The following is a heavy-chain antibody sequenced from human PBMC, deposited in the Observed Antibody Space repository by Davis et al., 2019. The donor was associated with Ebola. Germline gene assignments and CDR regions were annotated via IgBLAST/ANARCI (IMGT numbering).Heavy chain of an antibody. D-gene: IGHD1-1*01. Sequence: AASVKVSCKFSGGPYDDYGINWVRQAPGQGLEWMGRISHYDFSTNYGEKFQDRVTLTTDTSTNTAYMELRSLRSDDTAVYFCASTTSMESTHFYYYALDVWGQGTTVTVSS. V-gene: IGHV1-18*01. CDR1: GGPYDDYG. CDR2: ISHYDFST. J-gene: IGHJ6*02. CDR3: ASTTSMESTHFYYYALDV.